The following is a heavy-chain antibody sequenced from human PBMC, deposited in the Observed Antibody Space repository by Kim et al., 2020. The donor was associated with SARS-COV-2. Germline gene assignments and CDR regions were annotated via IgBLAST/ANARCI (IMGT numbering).Heavy chain of an antibody. Sequence: GGSLRLSCAASGFTFSSYWMSWVRQAPGKGLEWVANIKQDGSEKYYVDSVKGRFTISRDNAKNSLYLQMNSLRAEDTAVYYCASWGIAAAGFLPFDYWGQGTLVTVSS. D-gene: IGHD6-13*01. CDR2: IKQDGSEK. J-gene: IGHJ4*02. CDR1: GFTFSSYW. CDR3: ASWGIAAAGFLPFDY. V-gene: IGHV3-7*03.